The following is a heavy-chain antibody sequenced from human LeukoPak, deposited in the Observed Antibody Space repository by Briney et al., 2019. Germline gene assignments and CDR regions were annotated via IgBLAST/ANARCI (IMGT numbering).Heavy chain of an antibody. D-gene: IGHD3-16*01. CDR1: GFTFSSYA. CDR2: ISSNGGST. J-gene: IGHJ6*03. V-gene: IGHV3-64*01. CDR3: ARQGVPAPYYYYMDV. Sequence: PGGSLRLSCSASGFTFSSYAMHWVPQAPGKGLEYVSAISSNGGSTYYANSVKGGFTISRDNSKNTLYLQMGSLRAEDMAVYYCARQGVPAPYYYYMDVWGKGTTVTVSS.